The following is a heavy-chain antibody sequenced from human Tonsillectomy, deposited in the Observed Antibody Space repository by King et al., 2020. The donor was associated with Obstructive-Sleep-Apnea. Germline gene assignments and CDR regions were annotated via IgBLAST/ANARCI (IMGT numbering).Heavy chain of an antibody. V-gene: IGHV4-4*02. J-gene: IGHJ3*02. CDR1: GGSISSSNW. Sequence: QLQESGPGLVKPSGTLSLTCAVSGGSISSSNWWSWVRQPPGKGLEWIGEIYHSGSTNYNPSLKSRVTISVYKSKNQFTLKLGSVTAADTAVYYCARVIEQLERLGAFDIWGQGTMVTVSS. CDR3: ARVIEQLERLGAFDI. CDR2: IYHSGST. D-gene: IGHD1-1*01.